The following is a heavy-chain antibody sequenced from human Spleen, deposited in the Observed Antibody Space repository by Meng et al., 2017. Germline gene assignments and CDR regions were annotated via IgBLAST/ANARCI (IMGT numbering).Heavy chain of an antibody. Sequence: ASVKVSCKASGYSFTTYGIGWVRQAPGQGLEWMGWINTYNGNTNYAQKFQGRVSMTTDTPTSTAYMEVRSLRSDDTAVYYCARGGQQLEYYYYGMDVWGQGTTVTVSS. CDR2: INTYNGNT. CDR1: GYSFTTYG. J-gene: IGHJ6*02. D-gene: IGHD6-13*01. V-gene: IGHV1-18*01. CDR3: ARGGQQLEYYYYGMDV.